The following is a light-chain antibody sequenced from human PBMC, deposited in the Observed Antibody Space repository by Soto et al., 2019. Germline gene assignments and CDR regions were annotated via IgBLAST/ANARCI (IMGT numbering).Light chain of an antibody. Sequence: EIVMTQSPATLSVSPGERATLSCRASQSVSSNLAWYQQKPGQAPRLLIYGASTRATGIPARFSGSGSGTEFTLTISSLQSEDFAVYYCPQYNNWPITVGQGTRLEIK. CDR1: QSVSSN. CDR2: GAS. CDR3: PQYNNWPIT. V-gene: IGKV3-15*01. J-gene: IGKJ5*01.